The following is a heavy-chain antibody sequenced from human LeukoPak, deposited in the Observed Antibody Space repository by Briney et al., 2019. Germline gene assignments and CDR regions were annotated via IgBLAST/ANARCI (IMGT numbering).Heavy chain of an antibody. CDR2: IYDSGST. D-gene: IGHD3-10*01. J-gene: IGHJ4*02. CDR3: ARGSELSYFDY. V-gene: IGHV4-39*07. Sequence: SETLSLTCTVSGGSIRSSYYYWGWIRQPPGKGLEWIGSIYDSGSTYYNPSLKSRVTISVDKSKNQFSLKLSSVTAADTAVYYCARGSELSYFDYWGQGTLVTVSS. CDR1: GGSIRSSYYY.